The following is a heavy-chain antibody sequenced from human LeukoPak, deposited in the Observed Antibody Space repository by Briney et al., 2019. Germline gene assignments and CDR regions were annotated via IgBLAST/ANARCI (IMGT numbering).Heavy chain of an antibody. CDR2: IKQDGSEK. V-gene: IGHV3-7*01. D-gene: IGHD5-12*01. Sequence: GGSLRLSCAASGFTFSSYWMSWVRQAPGKGLEWVANIKQDGSEKYYVDSVKGRFTISRDNAKNSLYLQMNSLRAEDTAVYYCARDPNKVEMATIYAFDIWGQGTMVTVSS. J-gene: IGHJ3*02. CDR1: GFTFSSYW. CDR3: ARDPNKVEMATIYAFDI.